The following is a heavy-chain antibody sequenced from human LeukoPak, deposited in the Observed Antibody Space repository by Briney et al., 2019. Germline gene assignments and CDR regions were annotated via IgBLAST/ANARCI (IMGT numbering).Heavy chain of an antibody. CDR3: ARLGFYGLTDY. V-gene: IGHV4-39*01. Sequence: SETLSLTCTVSGGSISSSSYYWGWIRQPPGKGLEWIGSIYYSGSTYYNPSLESRVTISVDTSKNQFSLKLSSVTAADTAVYYCARLGFYGLTDYWGQGTLVTVSS. CDR2: IYYSGST. CDR1: GGSISSSSYY. D-gene: IGHD2/OR15-2a*01. J-gene: IGHJ4*02.